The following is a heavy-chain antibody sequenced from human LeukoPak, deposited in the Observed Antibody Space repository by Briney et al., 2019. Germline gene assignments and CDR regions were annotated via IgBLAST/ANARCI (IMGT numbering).Heavy chain of an antibody. CDR2: ISYDGSNK. CDR3: AKEDYGDPLYYYYYYGMDV. Sequence: GRSLRLACAASGFTFSSYGMHWVRQAPGKGLEWVAVISYDGSNKYYADSVKGRFTISRGNSKNTLYLQMNSLRAEDTAVYYCAKEDYGDPLYYYYYYGMDVWGKGTTVTVSS. J-gene: IGHJ6*04. D-gene: IGHD4-17*01. CDR1: GFTFSSYG. V-gene: IGHV3-30*18.